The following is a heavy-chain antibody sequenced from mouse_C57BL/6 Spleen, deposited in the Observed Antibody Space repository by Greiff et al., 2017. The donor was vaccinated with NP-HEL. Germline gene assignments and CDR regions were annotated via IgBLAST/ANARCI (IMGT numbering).Heavy chain of an antibody. D-gene: IGHD2-5*01. J-gene: IGHJ1*03. V-gene: IGHV1-54*01. CDR2: INPGSGGT. Sequence: VKVVESGAELVRPGTSVKVSCKASGYAFTNYLIEWVKQRPGQGLEWIGVINPGSGGTNYNEKFKGKATLTADKSSSTAYMQLSSLTSEDSAVYFCARSAVYYSNSYWYFDVWGTGTTVTVSS. CDR1: GYAFTNYL. CDR3: ARSAVYYSNSYWYFDV.